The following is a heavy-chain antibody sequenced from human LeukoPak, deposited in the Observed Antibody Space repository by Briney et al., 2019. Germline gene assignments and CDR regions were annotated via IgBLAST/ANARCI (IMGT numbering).Heavy chain of an antibody. Sequence: SETLSLTCAVYGGSFSGYYWSWIRQPPGKGLGWIGEINHSGSTNYNPSLKSRVTISVDTSKNQFSLKLSSVTAADTAVYYCARVGRHYDSSGYYFLDYWGQGTLVTVSS. CDR2: INHSGST. CDR1: GGSFSGYY. D-gene: IGHD3-22*01. V-gene: IGHV4-34*01. J-gene: IGHJ4*02. CDR3: ARVGRHYDSSGYYFLDY.